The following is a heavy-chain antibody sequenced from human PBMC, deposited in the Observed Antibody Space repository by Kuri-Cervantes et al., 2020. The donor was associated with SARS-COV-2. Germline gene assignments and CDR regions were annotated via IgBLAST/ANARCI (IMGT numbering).Heavy chain of an antibody. J-gene: IGHJ6*03. V-gene: IGHV1-69*13. CDR2: IITIFGTA. D-gene: IGHD3-10*01. CDR3: AIGKRMVRYSTTLLGHDSYYYYMDV. Sequence: SVKLSCKDSGGTFSRYATRWVRQTPGQGLEWMGGIITIFGTANYAQQFKGRVTITADESTSTAYMELSTLRSEDPAVYYCAIGKRMVRYSTTLLGHDSYYYYMDVWGKGTTVTVSS. CDR1: GGTFSRYA.